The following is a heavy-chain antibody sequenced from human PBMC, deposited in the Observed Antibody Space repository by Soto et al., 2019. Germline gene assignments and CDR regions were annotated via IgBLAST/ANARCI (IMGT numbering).Heavy chain of an antibody. V-gene: IGHV1-69*01. CDR3: ARGLFGQQWLVGFDT. CDR2: TIPMFATA. Sequence: QVHLVQSGAEVKKPGSSVKVSCKASGGRFSNYIFAWVRQAPGQGLEWMGGTIPMFATAQYAQKLQGRVTITADESTSTVYMDLTSLPSDHTAVYYCARGLFGQQWLVGFDTWGQGTLVTVSS. CDR1: GGRFSNYI. D-gene: IGHD6-19*01. J-gene: IGHJ4*02.